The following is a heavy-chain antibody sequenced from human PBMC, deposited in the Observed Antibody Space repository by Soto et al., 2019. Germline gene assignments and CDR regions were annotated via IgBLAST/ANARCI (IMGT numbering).Heavy chain of an antibody. V-gene: IGHV1-69*12. Sequence: QVQLVQSGAEVKKPGSSVKVSCKASGGTFSSYAISWVRQAPGQGLEWMGGIIPIFGTANYAQKFQGRVTITADESTSTDYMELSSLRSEDTAVYYCARGGYYDSSGYYHHQYYYFDYWGQGTLVTVSS. CDR1: GGTFSSYA. D-gene: IGHD3-22*01. CDR2: IIPIFGTA. J-gene: IGHJ4*02. CDR3: ARGGYYDSSGYYHHQYYYFDY.